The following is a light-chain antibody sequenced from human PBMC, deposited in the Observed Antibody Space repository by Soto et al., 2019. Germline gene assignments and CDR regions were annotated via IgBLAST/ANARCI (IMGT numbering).Light chain of an antibody. CDR3: MQATQFPQT. J-gene: IGKJ5*01. Sequence: DLVLTQTPLSSPVILGQPASISCRSSQSLVHSDGGTYLSWHHQRPGQPPRLLIYKISHRFSGVPDRFSGSGAGTDFTLQISRVEAEDVGVYYCMQATQFPQTFGQGTRLEIK. V-gene: IGKV2-24*01. CDR1: QSLVHSDGGTY. CDR2: KIS.